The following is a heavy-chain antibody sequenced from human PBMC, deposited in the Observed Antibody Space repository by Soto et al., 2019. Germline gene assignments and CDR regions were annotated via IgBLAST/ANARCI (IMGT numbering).Heavy chain of an antibody. Sequence: GGSLRLSCAASGFTFSSYGMSWVRQAPGKGLEWVSAISGSGGSTYYADSVKGRFTISRDNSKNTLYLQMNSLKASDTAIYYCAISGRDFWSGSDPDKYYYYMDVWGKGATVTVSS. CDR3: AISGRDFWSGSDPDKYYYYMDV. V-gene: IGHV3-23*01. D-gene: IGHD3-3*01. CDR1: GFTFSSYG. J-gene: IGHJ6*03. CDR2: ISGSGGST.